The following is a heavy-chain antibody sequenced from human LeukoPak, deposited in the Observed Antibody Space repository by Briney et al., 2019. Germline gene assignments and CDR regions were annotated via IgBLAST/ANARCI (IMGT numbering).Heavy chain of an antibody. Sequence: PSETLSLTCAVYGGSFSGYYWSWIRQPPGKGLEWIGGINHSGSTNYNPSLKGRVTISVDTSKNQFSLKLSSVTAADTAVYYCARGSRWGRFFDYWGQGTLVTVSS. CDR2: INHSGST. V-gene: IGHV4-34*01. D-gene: IGHD3-16*01. CDR1: GGSFSGYY. J-gene: IGHJ4*02. CDR3: ARGSRWGRFFDY.